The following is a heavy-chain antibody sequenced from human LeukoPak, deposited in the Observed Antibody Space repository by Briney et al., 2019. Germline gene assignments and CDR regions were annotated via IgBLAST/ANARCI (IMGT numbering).Heavy chain of an antibody. Sequence: GGSLRLSCAVSGFTVTSNYMGWVRQAPGKGLEWVSVFYSSGSIYYADSVRGRSTISRDNYENTLILQMNTLRAEDTAVYYCARLEKNSYYYMDVWGKGTTVTVSS. D-gene: IGHD1-1*01. CDR2: FYSSGSI. CDR3: ARLEKNSYYYMDV. V-gene: IGHV3-53*01. J-gene: IGHJ6*03. CDR1: GFTVTSNY.